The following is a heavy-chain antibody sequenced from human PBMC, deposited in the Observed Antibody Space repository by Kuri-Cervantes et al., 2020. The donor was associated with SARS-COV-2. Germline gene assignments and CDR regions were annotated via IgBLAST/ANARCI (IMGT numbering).Heavy chain of an antibody. Sequence: GSLRLSCTVSGGSISSSSYYWGWIRQPPGKGLEWIGYIYYSGSTNYNPSLKSRVTISVDTSKNQFSLKLSSVTAADTAVYYCARVGGNWELPFDYWGQGTLVTVSS. CDR1: GGSISSSSYY. V-gene: IGHV4-61*05. CDR3: ARVGGNWELPFDY. CDR2: IYYSGST. D-gene: IGHD4-23*01. J-gene: IGHJ4*02.